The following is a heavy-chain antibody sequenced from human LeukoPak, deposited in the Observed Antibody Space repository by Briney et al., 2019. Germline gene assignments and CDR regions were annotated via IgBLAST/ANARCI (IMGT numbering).Heavy chain of an antibody. CDR3: AKDRGYYYYMDV. Sequence: GGSLRLSCAASGFTFSSYGMHWVRQAPGKGLEWVAFIRYDGGNKYYADSVKGRFTISRDNSKNTLYLQMNSLRAEDTAVYYCAKDRGYYYYMDVWGKGTTVTISS. CDR1: GFTFSSYG. V-gene: IGHV3-30*02. J-gene: IGHJ6*03. CDR2: IRYDGGNK. D-gene: IGHD1-26*01.